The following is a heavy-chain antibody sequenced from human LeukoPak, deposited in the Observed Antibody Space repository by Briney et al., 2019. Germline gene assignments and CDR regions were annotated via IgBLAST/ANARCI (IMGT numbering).Heavy chain of an antibody. V-gene: IGHV4-59*08. CDR3: ARHVRGVYSSGWRGYFDY. J-gene: IGHJ4*02. CDR2: IYSSGST. D-gene: IGHD6-19*01. Sequence: TPSETLSLTCTVSGASMSSFYWSWIRQSPGKGLEWIGYIYSSGSTYYNPSLKSRVTISVDTSKNQFSLKLSSVTAADTAVYYCARHVRGVYSSGWRGYFDYWGQGTLVTVSS. CDR1: GASMSSFY.